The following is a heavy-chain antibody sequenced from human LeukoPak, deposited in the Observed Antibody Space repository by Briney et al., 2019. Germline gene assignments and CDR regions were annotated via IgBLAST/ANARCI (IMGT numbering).Heavy chain of an antibody. CDR1: GFTFSNNW. Sequence: GGSLRLSCAASGFTFSNNWMHWVRQAPGKGPGWVSRINSDGSSISYADSVKGRFTISRDNAKNTLYLQMNSLRAEDTAVYYCVRSDWFAAFDTWGQGTKVTAAS. D-gene: IGHD6-19*01. CDR2: INSDGSSI. J-gene: IGHJ3*02. CDR3: VRSDWFAAFDT. V-gene: IGHV3-74*01.